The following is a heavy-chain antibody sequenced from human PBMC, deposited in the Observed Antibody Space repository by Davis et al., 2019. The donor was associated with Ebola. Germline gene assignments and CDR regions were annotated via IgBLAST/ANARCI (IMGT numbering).Heavy chain of an antibody. CDR3: ARDTIVPYYDILTGYADAFDI. J-gene: IGHJ3*02. V-gene: IGHV1-24*01. CDR2: FDPEDGET. CDR1: GYTLTELS. D-gene: IGHD3-9*01. Sequence: ASVKVSCKVSGYTLTELSMHWVRQAPGKGLEWMGGFDPEDGETIYAQKFQGRVTMTEDTSTDTAYMELSSLRSADTAVYYCARDTIVPYYDILTGYADAFDIWGQGTMVTVSS.